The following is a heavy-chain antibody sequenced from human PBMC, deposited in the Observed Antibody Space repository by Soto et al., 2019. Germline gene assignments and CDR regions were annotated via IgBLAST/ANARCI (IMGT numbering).Heavy chain of an antibody. CDR2: INHSGST. D-gene: IGHD2-15*01. CDR1: GGSFSGYY. CDR3: ARGMYCSGGSCYSGRGFYYYYGMDV. Sequence: TSETLSLTCAVYGGSFSGYYWSWIRQPPGKGLEWIGEINHSGSTNYNPSLKSRVTISVATSKNQFSLKLSSVTAADTAVYYCARGMYCSGGSCYSGRGFYYYYGMDVWGQGTTVTVSS. J-gene: IGHJ6*02. V-gene: IGHV4-34*01.